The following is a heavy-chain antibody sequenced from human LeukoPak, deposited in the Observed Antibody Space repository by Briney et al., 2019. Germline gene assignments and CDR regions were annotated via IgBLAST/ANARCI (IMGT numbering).Heavy chain of an antibody. V-gene: IGHV3-23*01. CDR3: AAKYYYDSSGHHDAFDI. J-gene: IGHJ3*02. Sequence: GGSLRLSCAASGFTFSSYAMSWVRQAPGKGLEWVSAISGSGGSTYYADSVKGRFTISRDNSKSTLCLQMNSLRAEDTAVYYCAAKYYYDSSGHHDAFDIWGQGTMVTDSS. CDR2: ISGSGGST. CDR1: GFTFSSYA. D-gene: IGHD3-22*01.